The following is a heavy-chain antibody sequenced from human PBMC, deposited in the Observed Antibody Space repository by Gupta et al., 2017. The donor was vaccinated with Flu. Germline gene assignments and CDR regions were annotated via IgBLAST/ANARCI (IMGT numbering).Heavy chain of an antibody. Sequence: EVQLVESGGGLVQPGGSLRLSCAASGFTFSGSYLQWVRHAPGKGLVWVSRINPDGSSTTYADSVKGRFTISRDNAKNTLYLQMNSLGADDTAVYYCATVTTGCWGQGTLVTVSS. CDR3: ATVTTGC. V-gene: IGHV3-74*03. D-gene: IGHD4-17*01. J-gene: IGHJ4*02. CDR2: INPDGSST. CDR1: GFTFSGSY.